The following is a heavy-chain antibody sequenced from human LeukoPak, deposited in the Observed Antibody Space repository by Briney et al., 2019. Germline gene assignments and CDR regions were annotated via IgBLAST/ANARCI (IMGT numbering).Heavy chain of an antibody. V-gene: IGHV1-2*02. CDR2: INPNSGGT. Sequence: GASVKVSCKASGYTFTGYYMHWVRQAPGQGLEWIGWINPNSGGTNYAQKFQGRVTMTRDTSISTAYMELSRLRSDDTAVYYCARDPGYCSGGSCYSAPNDYWGQGTLVTVSS. J-gene: IGHJ4*02. D-gene: IGHD2-15*01. CDR1: GYTFTGYY. CDR3: ARDPGYCSGGSCYSAPNDY.